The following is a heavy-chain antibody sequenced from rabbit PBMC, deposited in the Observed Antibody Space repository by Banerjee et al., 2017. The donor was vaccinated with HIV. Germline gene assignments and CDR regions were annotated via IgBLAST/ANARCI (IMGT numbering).Heavy chain of an antibody. Sequence: QEQLVESGGGLVQPGGSLKLSCKASGFDFGSYGVSWVRQAPGKGLEWIGYIDPVFGSTYYASWVNGRFTISSHNAQNTLYLQLNSLTAADTATYFCVRVVTQDWLDLWGPGTLVTVS. J-gene: IGHJ5*01. CDR3: VRVVTQDWLDL. V-gene: IGHV1S47*01. CDR1: GFDFGSYG. CDR2: IDPVFGST. D-gene: IGHD1-1*01.